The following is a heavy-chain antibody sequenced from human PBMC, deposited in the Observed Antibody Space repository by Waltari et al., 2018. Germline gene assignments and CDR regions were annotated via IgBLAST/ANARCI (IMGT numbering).Heavy chain of an antibody. V-gene: IGHV3-30*01. Sequence: QVQLVESGGGVVQPGRSLRLSCAASGFTFSSYAIHWVRQAPGKGLEWVAVISYDGSNKYYADSVKGRFTISRDNSKNTLYLQMNSLRAEDTAVYYCARDGGPTVSPNFDYWGQGTLVTVSS. CDR2: ISYDGSNK. D-gene: IGHD4-17*01. J-gene: IGHJ4*02. CDR3: ARDGGPTVSPNFDY. CDR1: GFTFSSYA.